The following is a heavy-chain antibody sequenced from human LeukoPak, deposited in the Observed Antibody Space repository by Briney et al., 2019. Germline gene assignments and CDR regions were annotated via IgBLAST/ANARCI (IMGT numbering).Heavy chain of an antibody. D-gene: IGHD3-3*01. J-gene: IGHJ4*02. CDR2: INHSGST. CDR1: GGSISSSSYY. Sequence: SETLSLTCTVSGGSISSSSYYWGWIRQPPGKGLEWIGEINHSGSTNYNPSLKSRVTISVDTSKNQFSLKLSSVTAADTAVYYCARDDFWSGYLFDYWGQGTLVTVSS. CDR3: ARDDFWSGYLFDY. V-gene: IGHV4-39*07.